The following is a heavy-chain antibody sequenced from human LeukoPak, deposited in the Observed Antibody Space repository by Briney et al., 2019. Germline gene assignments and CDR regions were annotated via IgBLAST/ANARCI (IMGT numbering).Heavy chain of an antibody. CDR1: GGSFSGYY. V-gene: IGHV4-34*01. CDR2: INHSRST. Sequence: PSETLSLTCAVYGGSFSGYYWSWIRQPPGKGLEWIGEINHSRSTNYNPSLKSRVTISVDTSKNQFSLKLSSVSAADAAVYYCARLKSWCSSDYWAQGTLVTLST. D-gene: IGHD4/OR15-4a*01. J-gene: IGHJ4*02. CDR3: ARLKSWCSSDY.